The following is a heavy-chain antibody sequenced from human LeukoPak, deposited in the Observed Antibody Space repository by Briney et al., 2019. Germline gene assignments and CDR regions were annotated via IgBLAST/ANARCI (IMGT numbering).Heavy chain of an antibody. Sequence: GGSLRLSCAASGFTFSSYGMHWVRQAPGKGLEWVAVIWYDGSNKYYADSVKGRFTISRDNAKNSLYLQMNSLRDEDTAVYYCARDWYSSKMDVFDIWGQGTMVTVSS. V-gene: IGHV3-33*01. D-gene: IGHD6-19*01. J-gene: IGHJ3*02. CDR1: GFTFSSYG. CDR2: IWYDGSNK. CDR3: ARDWYSSKMDVFDI.